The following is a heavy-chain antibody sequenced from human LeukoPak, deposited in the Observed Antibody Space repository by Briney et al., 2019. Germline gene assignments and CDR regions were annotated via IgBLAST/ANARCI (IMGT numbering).Heavy chain of an antibody. D-gene: IGHD6-6*01. Sequence: GGSLRLSCAASGFTFSSYAMSWVRQAPGKGLEWVSAISGSGGSTYHADSVKGRFTISRDNSKNTLYLQMNSLRAEDTAVYYCAKSGGMSIAARPDGDYWGQGTLVTVSS. J-gene: IGHJ4*02. CDR3: AKSGGMSIAARPDGDY. V-gene: IGHV3-23*01. CDR1: GFTFSSYA. CDR2: ISGSGGST.